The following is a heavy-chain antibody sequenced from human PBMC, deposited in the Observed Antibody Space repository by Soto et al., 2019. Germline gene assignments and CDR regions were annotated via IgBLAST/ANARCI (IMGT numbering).Heavy chain of an antibody. J-gene: IGHJ4*01. V-gene: IGHV1-18*01. D-gene: IGHD3-10*01. CDR2: ISAHNGNT. CDR1: GYGFTTYG. Sequence: QVHLVQSGAEVKKPGASVKVSCKGSGYGFTTYGITWVRQAPGQGLEWMAWISAHNGNTNYAQKLQGRVTVTSDTSTRTAYMEMRRLRSDVTAVYYFARVSYGDYWGQGALMTVSP. CDR3: ARVSYGDY.